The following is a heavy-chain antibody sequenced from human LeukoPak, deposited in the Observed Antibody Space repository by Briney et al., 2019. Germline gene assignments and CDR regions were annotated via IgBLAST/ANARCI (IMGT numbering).Heavy chain of an antibody. V-gene: IGHV3-30-3*01. J-gene: IGHJ6*02. D-gene: IGHD6-13*01. CDR2: ISYDGSNK. Sequence: SGGSLRLSCAASGFTFSTYGMHWVRQAPGKGLEWVALISYDGSNKYYADSVKGRFTISRDNSKNTLYLQMNSLRAEDTAVYYCARDAAARGYYYYYYGMDVWGQGTTVTVSS. CDR1: GFTFSTYG. CDR3: ARDAAARGYYYYYYGMDV.